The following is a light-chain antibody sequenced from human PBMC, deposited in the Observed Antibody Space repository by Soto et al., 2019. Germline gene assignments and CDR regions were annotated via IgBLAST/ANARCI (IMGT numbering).Light chain of an antibody. CDR1: QDISSW. J-gene: IGKJ2*01. CDR2: GAS. CDR3: QQANSFPYT. V-gene: IGKV1-12*01. Sequence: DIQMTQSPSSVSASVGGRVTITCRASQDISSWLAWYQQKPGNAPQLLIYGASTLQGGVPSRVSGSGSGTDFTLTISSLQPEDFATYYCQQANSFPYTFGQGTKLEI.